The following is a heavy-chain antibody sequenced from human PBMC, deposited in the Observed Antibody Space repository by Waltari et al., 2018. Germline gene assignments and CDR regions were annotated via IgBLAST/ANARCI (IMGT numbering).Heavy chain of an antibody. CDR3: ARADSSTAYFYYYMDV. Sequence: QVQLQESGPGLVKPSQTLSLTCTVSGDSISNGSSHWSWIRQPAGKRLEWIGRIYNSGGVNYTPSLKSRVTISIDTSKNQFSLKVNSVTAADTAVYYCARADSSTAYFYYYMDVWGTGTTVTVSS. J-gene: IGHJ6*03. CDR2: IYNSGGV. CDR1: GDSISNGSSH. D-gene: IGHD6-13*01. V-gene: IGHV4-61*02.